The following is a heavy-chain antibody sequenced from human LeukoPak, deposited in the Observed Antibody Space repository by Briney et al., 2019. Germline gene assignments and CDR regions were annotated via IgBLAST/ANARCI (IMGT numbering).Heavy chain of an antibody. CDR1: GGTFSSYA. V-gene: IGHV7-4-1*02. Sequence: ASVKVSCKASGGTFSSYAISWVRQAPGQGLEWMGWINTNTGNPTYAQGFTGRFVFSLDTSVSTAYLQISSLKAEDTAVYYCAREAYSSAYHFDYWGQGTLVTVSS. J-gene: IGHJ4*02. CDR2: INTNTGNP. CDR3: AREAYSSAYHFDY. D-gene: IGHD5-18*01.